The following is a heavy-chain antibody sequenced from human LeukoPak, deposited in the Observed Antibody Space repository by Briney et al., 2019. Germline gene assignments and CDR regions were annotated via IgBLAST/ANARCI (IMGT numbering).Heavy chain of an antibody. D-gene: IGHD2-2*01. CDR1: GYTFANYY. CDR2: IHPSGGST. J-gene: IGHJ5*02. Sequence: ASVKVSCKSSGYTFANYYLHWVRQAPGQGLELMGIIHPSGGSTAYAQMVQGRGTMTSDTSTSTVYMELSSLRSEDTAVYYCARDSTTSSLAEPWGQGTLVTVS. V-gene: IGHV1-46*01. CDR3: ARDSTTSSLAEP.